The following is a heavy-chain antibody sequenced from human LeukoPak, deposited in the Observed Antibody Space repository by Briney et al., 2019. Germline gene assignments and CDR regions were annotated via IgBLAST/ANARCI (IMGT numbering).Heavy chain of an antibody. Sequence: GGSLRLSCAASGFTFSSYGMHWVRQAPGKGLEWVAFIRYDGSNKYYADSVKGRFTISRDNSKNTLYLQMNSLRAEDTAVYYCAKDHTKVLWFGELLYDYWGQGTLVTVSS. D-gene: IGHD3-10*01. CDR2: IRYDGSNK. V-gene: IGHV3-30*02. J-gene: IGHJ4*02. CDR1: GFTFSSYG. CDR3: AKDHTKVLWFGELLYDY.